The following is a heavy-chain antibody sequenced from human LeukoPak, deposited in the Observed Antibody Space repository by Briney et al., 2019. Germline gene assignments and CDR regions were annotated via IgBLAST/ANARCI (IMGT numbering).Heavy chain of an antibody. V-gene: IGHV4-39*01. CDR2: LYHDGRT. Sequence: SEALSLTCTVSGGPIDSSFYYWGWIRQPPGKGLEWIGSLYHDGRTFYNPSLESRLTTSVDMSKNQFSLKLTSVTAADTAVYYCALSSGYYMTPHYYFDYWGQETLVTVSS. D-gene: IGHD3-22*01. CDR3: ALSSGYYMTPHYYFDY. J-gene: IGHJ4*02. CDR1: GGPIDSSFYY.